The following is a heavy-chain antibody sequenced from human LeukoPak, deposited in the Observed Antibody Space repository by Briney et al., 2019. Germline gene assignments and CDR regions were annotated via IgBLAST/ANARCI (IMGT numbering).Heavy chain of an antibody. D-gene: IGHD5-12*01. J-gene: IGHJ4*02. CDR3: AKGGYSGYDYEGEYFDY. CDR1: GFTSTSYA. Sequence: GGSLRLSCAASGFTSTSYAMSWVRQAPGKGLEWVSAISGSGGSTYYADSVKGRFTISRDNSKNTLYLQMNSLRAEDTAVYYCAKGGYSGYDYEGEYFDYWGQGTLVTVSS. CDR2: ISGSGGST. V-gene: IGHV3-23*01.